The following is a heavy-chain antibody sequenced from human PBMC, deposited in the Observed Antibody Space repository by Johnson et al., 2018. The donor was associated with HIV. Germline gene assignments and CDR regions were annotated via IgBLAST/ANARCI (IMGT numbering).Heavy chain of an antibody. J-gene: IGHJ3*02. CDR2: ISWNGGSI. D-gene: IGHD1-26*01. V-gene: IGHV3-9*01. Sequence: VQVVESGGGLVQPGRSLRLSCAASGIHFDDCAMHWVRQAPGKGPEWVSGISWNGGSIASAASVNGRFTVSRDNSKNTLYLQMNSLRAEDTALYYCAKDKEWELLGAFDIWGQGTMVTVSS. CDR3: AKDKEWELLGAFDI. CDR1: GIHFDDCA.